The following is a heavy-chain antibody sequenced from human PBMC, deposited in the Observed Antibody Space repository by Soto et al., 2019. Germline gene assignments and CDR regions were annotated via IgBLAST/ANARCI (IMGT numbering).Heavy chain of an antibody. CDR1: GYIFSGYY. Sequence: ASVKVSCKASGYIFSGYYIHWLRQAPGQGLEWMGRINPKTGGTKYTQKFQGRVTMTRDTSSSTAYMELSSLTSDDTAVYYCARDEIQLWFEGPPFDYWGQGTLVTVSS. V-gene: IGHV1-2*06. CDR2: INPKTGGT. D-gene: IGHD5-18*01. CDR3: ARDEIQLWFEGPPFDY. J-gene: IGHJ4*02.